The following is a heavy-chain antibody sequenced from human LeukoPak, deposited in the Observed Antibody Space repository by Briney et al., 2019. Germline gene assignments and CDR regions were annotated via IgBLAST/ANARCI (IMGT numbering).Heavy chain of an antibody. CDR1: GFTFSSYA. Sequence: GGSLRLSCSASGFTFSSYAMHWVRQAPGKGLEYVSAISSNGGSTYYADSVKGRFTISRENSQNTLYLQMSRLRAEDTAVYYCVKEIDTAMVLLFDYWGQGTLVTVSS. CDR3: VKEIDTAMVLLFDY. J-gene: IGHJ4*02. D-gene: IGHD5-18*01. CDR2: ISSNGGST. V-gene: IGHV3-64D*06.